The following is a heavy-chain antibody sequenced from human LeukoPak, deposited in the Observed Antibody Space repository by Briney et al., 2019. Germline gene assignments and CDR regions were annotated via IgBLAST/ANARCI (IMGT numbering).Heavy chain of an antibody. V-gene: IGHV1-2*02. D-gene: IGHD3-3*01. CDR1: GYTFTGYY. Sequence: AASVKVSCKASGYTFTGYYMHWVRQAPGQGLEWMGWINPNSGGTNYAQKFQGRVTMTRDTSISTAYMELSRLRSDDTAVYYCARGGYDFWSATPYYYYYMDVWGKGTTVTVSS. J-gene: IGHJ6*03. CDR3: ARGGYDFWSATPYYYYYMDV. CDR2: INPNSGGT.